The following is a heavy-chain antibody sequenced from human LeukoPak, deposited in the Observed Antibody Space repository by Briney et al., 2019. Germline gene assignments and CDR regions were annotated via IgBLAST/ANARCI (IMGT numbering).Heavy chain of an antibody. CDR2: IIPIFGTA. CDR3: ASEGYSGYDPTYYFDY. CDR1: GYTFTGYY. Sequence: GASVKVSCKASGYTFTGYYMHWVRQAPGQGLEWMGGIIPIFGTANYAQKFQGRVTITTDESTSTAYMELSSLRSEDTAVYYCASEGYSGYDPTYYFDYWGQGTLVTVSS. D-gene: IGHD5-12*01. J-gene: IGHJ4*02. V-gene: IGHV1-69*05.